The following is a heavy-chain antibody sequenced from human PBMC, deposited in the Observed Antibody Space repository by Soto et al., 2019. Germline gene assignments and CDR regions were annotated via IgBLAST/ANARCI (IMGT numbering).Heavy chain of an antibody. J-gene: IGHJ4*02. CDR1: GFTFSSYS. CDR3: ARPMSGYSDYASVDY. CDR2: ISSSSTYI. D-gene: IGHD4-17*01. V-gene: IGHV3-21*01. Sequence: EVQLVESGGGLVQPGGSLRLSCAASGFTFSSYSMNWVRQAPGKGLEWVLSISSSSTYIYYANSVKGRFTISRDNAKNSLYLQMNSLRAEDTAVYYCARPMSGYSDYASVDYWGQGTLVTVSS.